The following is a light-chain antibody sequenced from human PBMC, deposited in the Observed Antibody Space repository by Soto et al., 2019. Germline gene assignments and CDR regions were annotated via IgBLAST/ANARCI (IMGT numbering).Light chain of an antibody. CDR3: CSYAGRFTP. Sequence: QSALTQPRSVSGSPGQSVTISCTGTSSDVGGYDYVSWYQQHPGKAPKLIIYDVTKRPSGVPDRFSGFKSGNTASLTISGLQAEDEADYYCCSYAGRFTPFGTGTKLTVL. CDR2: DVT. V-gene: IGLV2-11*01. CDR1: SSDVGGYDY. J-gene: IGLJ1*01.